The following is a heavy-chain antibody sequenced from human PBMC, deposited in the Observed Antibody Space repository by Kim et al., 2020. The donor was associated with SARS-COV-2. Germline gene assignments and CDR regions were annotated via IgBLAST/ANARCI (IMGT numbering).Heavy chain of an antibody. V-gene: IGHV4-34*01. CDR2: INHSGSP. J-gene: IGHJ4*02. Sequence: SETLSLTCAVYGGSFSDYYWSWIRQPPGKGLEWIGEINHSGSPNYNPSLKSRVTISVDTSKSQFSLKLSSVTAADTAVYYCGSEYYFGSGSYNYWGQGTLVTVSS. CDR3: GSEYYFGSGSYNY. CDR1: GGSFSDYY. D-gene: IGHD3-10*01.